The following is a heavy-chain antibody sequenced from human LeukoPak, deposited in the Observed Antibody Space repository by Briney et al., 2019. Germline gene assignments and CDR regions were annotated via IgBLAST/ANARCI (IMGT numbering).Heavy chain of an antibody. Sequence: GGSLRLSCEASGFTFSRYWMHWVRQAPGKGLVWVSRIKSDGKTNYADSVKGRFTISRDNAKNTVSLQMGSLRAEDTGVYYCARAPSEVGGYYPEYFRHWGQGTLVTVSS. CDR2: IKSDGKT. J-gene: IGHJ1*01. CDR1: GFTFSRYW. CDR3: ARAPSEVGGYYPEYFRH. D-gene: IGHD3-22*01. V-gene: IGHV3-74*01.